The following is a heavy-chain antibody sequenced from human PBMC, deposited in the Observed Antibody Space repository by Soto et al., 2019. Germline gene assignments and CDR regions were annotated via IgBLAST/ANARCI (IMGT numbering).Heavy chain of an antibody. CDR3: AKVSGNCGGDCHLYYYYGMDV. CDR2: ISYDGSNK. D-gene: IGHD2-21*02. CDR1: GFTFSSYG. V-gene: IGHV3-30*18. J-gene: IGHJ6*02. Sequence: GGSLRLSCAASGFTFSSYGMHWVRQAPGKGLEWVAVISYDGSNKYYADSVKGRFTISRDNSKNTLYLQMNSLRAEDTAVYYCAKVSGNCGGDCHLYYYYGMDVWGQGTTVTVSS.